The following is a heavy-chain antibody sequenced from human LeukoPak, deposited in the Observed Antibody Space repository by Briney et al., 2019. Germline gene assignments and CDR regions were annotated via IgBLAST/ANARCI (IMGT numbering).Heavy chain of an antibody. D-gene: IGHD1-1*01. CDR1: GFTFSSYS. J-gene: IGHJ6*03. CDR2: ISSSSSYI. CDR3: ARENGGSYFYMDV. Sequence: GGSLRLSCATSGFTFSSYSFNWVRQAPGMGLAWVSSISSSSSYIYYADSVRGRFTISRDNAKNSVYLQMNSLRVEDTAVYYCARENGGSYFYMDVWGKGTTVTVSS. V-gene: IGHV3-21*06.